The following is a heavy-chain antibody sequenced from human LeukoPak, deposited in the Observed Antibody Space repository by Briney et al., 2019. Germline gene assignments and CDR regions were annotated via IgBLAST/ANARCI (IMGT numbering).Heavy chain of an antibody. CDR3: ARRERAVAVLVY. CDR2: INHSENT. V-gene: IGHV4-34*01. CDR1: GFTFSSYA. J-gene: IGHJ4*02. Sequence: GSLRLSCAASGFTFSSYAMSWIRQPPGKGLEWIGEINHSENTNYNPSLKSRVTISVDTSKNQFSLKLSSVTAADTAVYYCARRERAVAVLVYWGQGTLVTVSS. D-gene: IGHD6-19*01.